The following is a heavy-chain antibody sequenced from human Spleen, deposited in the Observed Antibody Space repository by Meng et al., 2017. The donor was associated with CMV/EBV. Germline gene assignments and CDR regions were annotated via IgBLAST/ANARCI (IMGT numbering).Heavy chain of an antibody. Sequence: QVQLVESGGGVVQPGGSRRLSCAASGFTFSSYGMHWVRQAPGKGLEWVAFIRYDGSNKYYADSVKGRFTISRDNSKNTLYLQMNSLRAEDTAVYYCAKDYCSGGSCSYFDYWGQGPLVTVSS. D-gene: IGHD2-15*01. CDR1: GFTFSSYG. CDR3: AKDYCSGGSCSYFDY. J-gene: IGHJ4*02. CDR2: IRYDGSNK. V-gene: IGHV3-30*02.